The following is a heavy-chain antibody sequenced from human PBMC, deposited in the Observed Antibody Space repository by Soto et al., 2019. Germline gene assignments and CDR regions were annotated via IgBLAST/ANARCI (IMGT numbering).Heavy chain of an antibody. CDR1: GGTFSTYG. Sequence: ASVKVSCKASGGTFSTYGITWVRQAPGQGLEWMGGIVPVFGTIKCAQKFQGRVTITADESTTTAYMAMSSLTSDDTAVYYCARDFPVAGTVDAFDIWGQGTMVTVSS. D-gene: IGHD6-19*01. CDR2: IVPVFGTI. V-gene: IGHV1-69*13. J-gene: IGHJ3*02. CDR3: ARDFPVAGTVDAFDI.